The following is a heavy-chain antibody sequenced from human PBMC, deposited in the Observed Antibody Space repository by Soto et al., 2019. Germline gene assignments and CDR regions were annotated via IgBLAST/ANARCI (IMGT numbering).Heavy chain of an antibody. CDR1: GYNFAGYW. V-gene: IGHV5-51*01. D-gene: IGHD3-3*01. CDR2: IYPSDSDT. Sequence: GESLKISCKGSGYNFAGYWIAWVRQMPGKGLELMGIIYPSDSDTRYRPSFQGQVTISAYKSISSAYLQWSSLRASDTALYYCARGGVSTHTFDYWGQGTPVDVSS. J-gene: IGHJ4*02. CDR3: ARGGVSTHTFDY.